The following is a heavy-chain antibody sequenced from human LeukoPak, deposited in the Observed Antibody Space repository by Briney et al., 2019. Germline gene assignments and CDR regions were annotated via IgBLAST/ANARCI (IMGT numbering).Heavy chain of an antibody. Sequence: GGSLRLSCAASGLTFSSYWMHWVRQAPGKGLEWVSYISRSNTIYYADSVKGRFTVSRDNAKDSLFLQMNSLRAEDTAVYYCARVGYYDFWSGLIPHTYYMDVWGKGTTVTVSS. CDR3: ARVGYYDFWSGLIPHTYYMDV. J-gene: IGHJ6*03. D-gene: IGHD3-3*01. CDR1: GLTFSSYW. CDR2: ISRSNTI. V-gene: IGHV3-48*01.